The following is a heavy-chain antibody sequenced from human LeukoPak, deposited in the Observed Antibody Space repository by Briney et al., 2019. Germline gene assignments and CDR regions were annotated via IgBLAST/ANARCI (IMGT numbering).Heavy chain of an antibody. V-gene: IGHV4-39*01. D-gene: IGHD3-22*01. CDR1: GSAIIRGSYY. Sequence: TRSRNCAVSGSAIIRGSYYWCRKRQPPGKGLEWIGSIYYSGSTYYNPSLKSRVTISVDTSKSQFSLKLSSVTAADTAVYYCYYDSSGYFRGDYWGQGTLVTVSS. J-gene: IGHJ4*02. CDR3: YYDSSGYFRGDY. CDR2: IYYSGST.